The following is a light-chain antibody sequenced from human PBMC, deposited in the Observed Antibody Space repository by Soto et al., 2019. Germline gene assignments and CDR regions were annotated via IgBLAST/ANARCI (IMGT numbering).Light chain of an antibody. CDR1: QSVSSSN. J-gene: IGKJ1*01. V-gene: IGKV3-20*01. CDR3: QQYGCTPRT. Sequence: EIVLTQSPGTLSLSPGERATLSCRASQSVSSSNLAWYQQKPGQAPRLLIYGASSRATGIPDRFSGSGSGTDFPLTISRLESEDFAVYYCQQYGCTPRTFGQGTKVEIK. CDR2: GAS.